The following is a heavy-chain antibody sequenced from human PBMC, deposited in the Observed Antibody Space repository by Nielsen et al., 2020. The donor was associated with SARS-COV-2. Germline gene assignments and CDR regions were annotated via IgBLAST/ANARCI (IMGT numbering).Heavy chain of an antibody. CDR3: ARLPAAIGSGVPHWFDP. D-gene: IGHD2-2*01. V-gene: IGHV3-48*03. J-gene: IGHJ5*02. CDR2: ISSSGSTI. Sequence: GGSLRLSCAASGFTFSSYEMNWVRQAPGKGLEWVSYISSSGSTIYYADSVKGRFTISRDNAKNSLYLQMNSLRAEDTAVYYCARLPAAIGSGVPHWFDPWGQGTLVTVSS. CDR1: GFTFSSYE.